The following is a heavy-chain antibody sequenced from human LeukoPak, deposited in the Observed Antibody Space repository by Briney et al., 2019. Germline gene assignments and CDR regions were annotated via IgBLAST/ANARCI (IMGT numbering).Heavy chain of an antibody. D-gene: IGHD3-9*01. CDR1: GGTFSSYA. Sequence: GASVKVSCKASGGTFSSYAISWVRQAPGQGLGWMGRIIPIFGTANYAQKFQGRVTITTDESTSTAYMELSSLRSEDTAVYYCARDLRSWYDILTGYYYYYMDVWGKGTTVTVSS. V-gene: IGHV1-69*05. J-gene: IGHJ6*03. CDR2: IIPIFGTA. CDR3: ARDLRSWYDILTGYYYYYMDV.